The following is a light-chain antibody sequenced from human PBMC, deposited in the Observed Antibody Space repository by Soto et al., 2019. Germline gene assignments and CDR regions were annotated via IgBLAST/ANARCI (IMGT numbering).Light chain of an antibody. CDR2: DDN. CDR1: SSDIGAYNF. Sequence: QSALTQPASASGSPGQWITISCTGTSSDIGAYNFVSWYQHHSSKAPKLMLYDDNSPPSGVSNRFSGSKSGNTASVTISVLQAEDEADYYCTSWTTSTTMIFGGGTKVTVL. CDR3: TSWTTSTTMI. J-gene: IGLJ2*01. V-gene: IGLV2-14*03.